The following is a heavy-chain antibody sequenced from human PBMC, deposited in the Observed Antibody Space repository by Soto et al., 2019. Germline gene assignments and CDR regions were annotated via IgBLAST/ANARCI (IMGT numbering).Heavy chain of an antibody. J-gene: IGHJ6*02. CDR2: INPNSDDT. D-gene: IGHD2-21*02. V-gene: IGHV1-2*02. CDR3: ATQFHHCGGDCYRGPYFGMDV. CDR1: GYIFTDYY. Sequence: ASVKVSCKASGYIFTDYYIHWVRQAPGQGLEWMGWINPNSDDTRYAQKFQGRVTMTRDTSISTAYMELSKLISDDTAVYYCATQFHHCGGDCYRGPYFGMDVWGQGTTVTVSS.